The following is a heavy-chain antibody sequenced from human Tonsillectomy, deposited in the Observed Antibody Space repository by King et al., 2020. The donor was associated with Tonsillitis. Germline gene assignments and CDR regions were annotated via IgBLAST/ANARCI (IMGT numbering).Heavy chain of an antibody. V-gene: IGHV1-18*01. Sequence: VQLVESGAEVKKPGASVKVSCKASGSTFTSYGISWVRQAPGQGLEWMGWISAYNGNTNYAQKLQGRVTMTTDTSTSTAYMELRSLRSDDTAVYYCARTKFYDILTGYPDYWGQGTLVTVSS. CDR2: ISAYNGNT. D-gene: IGHD3-9*01. CDR1: GSTFTSYG. J-gene: IGHJ4*02. CDR3: ARTKFYDILTGYPDY.